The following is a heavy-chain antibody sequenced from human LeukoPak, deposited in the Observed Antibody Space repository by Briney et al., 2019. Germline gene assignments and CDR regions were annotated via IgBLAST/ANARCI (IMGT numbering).Heavy chain of an antibody. D-gene: IGHD3-9*01. CDR2: ISYDGSNK. CDR3: AGAPSDFFDY. CDR1: GFTFSSYA. J-gene: IGHJ6*04. V-gene: IGHV3-30*03. Sequence: GGSLRLSCAASGFTFSSYAMSWVRQAPGKGLEWVAVISYDGSNKYYADSVKGRFTISRDNSKNTLYLQMNSLRAEDTAVYYCAGAPSDFFDYWGKGTTVTVSS.